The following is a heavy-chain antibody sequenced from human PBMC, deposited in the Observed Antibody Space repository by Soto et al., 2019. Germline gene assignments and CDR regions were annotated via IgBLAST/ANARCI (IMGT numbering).Heavy chain of an antibody. CDR2: ISAYNGNT. CDR1: GYTFTSYG. CDR3: ARVPSPGIAARPALYYFDY. Sequence: QVQLVQSGAEVKKPGASVKVSCKASGYTFTSYGISWVRQAPGQGLEWMGWISAYNGNTNYAQKLQGRVTMATDTSTSTAYMELRSLRSDDTAVYYCARVPSPGIAARPALYYFDYWGQGTLVTVSS. V-gene: IGHV1-18*01. D-gene: IGHD6-6*01. J-gene: IGHJ4*02.